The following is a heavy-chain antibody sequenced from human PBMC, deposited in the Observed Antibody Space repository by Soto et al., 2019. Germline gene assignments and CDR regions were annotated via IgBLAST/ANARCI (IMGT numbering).Heavy chain of an antibody. J-gene: IGHJ4*02. CDR2: IWYDGSNK. CDR3: ARERITLVRGVIPPDY. CDR1: GFTFSSYG. D-gene: IGHD3-10*01. V-gene: IGHV3-33*01. Sequence: QVQLVESGGGVVQPGRSLRLSCAASGFTFSSYGMHWVRQAPGKGLEWVSVIWYDGSNKYYADSVKGRFTISRDNSRNXLYLQMNSLRAEDTAVYYCARERITLVRGVIPPDYWGQGTLVTVSS.